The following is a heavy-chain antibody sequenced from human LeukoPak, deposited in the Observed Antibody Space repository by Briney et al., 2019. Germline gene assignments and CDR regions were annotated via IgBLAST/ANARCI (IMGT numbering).Heavy chain of an antibody. CDR3: ARVGLKRGMSGSYNWFDP. CDR1: GFTFSSYA. Sequence: PGRSLRLSCAASGFTFSSYAMHWVRQAPGKGLEWVAVISYDGSNKYYADSVKGRFTISRDNSKNTLYLQMNSLRAEDTAVYYCARVGLKRGMSGSYNWFDPWGQGTLVTVSS. V-gene: IGHV3-30-3*01. J-gene: IGHJ5*02. CDR2: ISYDGSNK. D-gene: IGHD1-26*01.